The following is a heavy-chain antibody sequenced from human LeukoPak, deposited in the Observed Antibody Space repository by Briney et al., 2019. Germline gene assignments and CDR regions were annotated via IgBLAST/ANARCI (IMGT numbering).Heavy chain of an antibody. CDR1: GFDFNKYW. V-gene: IGHV3-7*03. CDR3: AKGVAGSGYFDY. CDR2: IKKDGSQK. Sequence: PGGSLRLSCAASGFDFNKYWMTWVRQAPGKGLEWVANIKKDGSQKSYVDSVEGRFTISRDNSKNTLYLQMNSLRAEDTAVYYCAKGVAGSGYFDYWGQGTLVTVSS. D-gene: IGHD2-15*01. J-gene: IGHJ4*02.